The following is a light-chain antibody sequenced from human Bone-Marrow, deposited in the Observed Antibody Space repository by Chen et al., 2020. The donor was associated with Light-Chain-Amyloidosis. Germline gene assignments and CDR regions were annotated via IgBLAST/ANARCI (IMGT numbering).Light chain of an antibody. CDR2: VAS. CDR1: QSLLADTGHNY. CDR3: MQTLQTPLT. V-gene: IGKV2-28*01. J-gene: IGKJ4*01. Sequence: DIVMTQSPLSLPVTPGEPASMSCRSSQSLLADTGHNYLDWYLQKPGQSPQLLIYVASNRASGVPDRFSGGGSGTDFTLTISRVEAEDVGIYYCMQTLQTPLTFGGGTKVEIK.